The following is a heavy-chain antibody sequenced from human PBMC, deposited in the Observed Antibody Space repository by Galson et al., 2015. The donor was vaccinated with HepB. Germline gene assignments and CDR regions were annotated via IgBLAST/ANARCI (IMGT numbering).Heavy chain of an antibody. D-gene: IGHD2-8*01. Sequence: SLRLSCAASGFTFSSYAMHWVRQAPGKGLEWVAVISYDGSNKYYADSVKGRFTISRDNSKNTLYLQMNSLRAEDTAVYYCSRDQWFHAFDIWGQGTMVTVSS. V-gene: IGHV3-30*04. CDR2: ISYDGSNK. J-gene: IGHJ3*02. CDR3: SRDQWFHAFDI. CDR1: GFTFSSYA.